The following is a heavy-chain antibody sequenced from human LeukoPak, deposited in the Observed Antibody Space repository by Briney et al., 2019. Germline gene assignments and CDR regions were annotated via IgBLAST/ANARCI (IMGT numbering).Heavy chain of an antibody. Sequence: SETLSLTCTVSGYSISSGYYWGWIRQPPGKGLEWIGSIYHSGSTYYNPSLKSRVTISVDTSKNQFSLRLSSVTAADTAVYYCAGGGVDTAMLDYWGQGTLVTVSS. CDR1: GYSISSGYY. J-gene: IGHJ4*02. V-gene: IGHV4-38-2*02. CDR2: IYHSGST. CDR3: AGGGVDTAMLDY. D-gene: IGHD5-18*01.